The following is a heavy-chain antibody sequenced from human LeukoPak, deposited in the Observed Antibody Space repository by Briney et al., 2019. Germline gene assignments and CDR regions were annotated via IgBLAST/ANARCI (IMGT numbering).Heavy chain of an antibody. V-gene: IGHV3-66*01. Sequence: PGGFLRLSCVLSGFTVGGNYMSWVRQAPGRGLEWVSTIYSGGTTYYADAVKGRFIISRDNSKNTLFLQMNSLRAEDTAIYYCARDAGYCSDGVCYRTRFDSWGQGALVTVSS. CDR1: GFTVGGNY. D-gene: IGHD2-15*01. J-gene: IGHJ4*02. CDR3: ARDAGYCSDGVCYRTRFDS. CDR2: IYSGGTT.